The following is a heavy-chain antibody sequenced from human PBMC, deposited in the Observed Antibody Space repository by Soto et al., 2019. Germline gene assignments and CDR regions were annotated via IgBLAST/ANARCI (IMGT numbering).Heavy chain of an antibody. CDR2: IYYSGST. J-gene: IGHJ3*02. Sequence: SETLSLTCTVSGGSISSSSYYWGWIRQPPGKGLEWIGSIYYSGSTYYNPSLKSRVTISVDTSKNQFSLKLSSVTAADTAVYYCARTYYDSSGYYYAFDIWGQGTMVTVSS. V-gene: IGHV4-39*01. D-gene: IGHD3-22*01. CDR1: GGSISSSSYY. CDR3: ARTYYDSSGYYYAFDI.